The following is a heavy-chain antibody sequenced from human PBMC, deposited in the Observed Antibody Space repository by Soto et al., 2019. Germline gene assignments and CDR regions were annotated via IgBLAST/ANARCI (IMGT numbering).Heavy chain of an antibody. Sequence: PGGSLRLSCAASGFTFSTYAMHWVRRAPGKGLEVVAIISYDEAKKYYAESVRGRFTISRDNSKNTLFLQMNSLRPEDTAVYYCARDLSRGITMIGLEIRYWGQGSLVTVSS. CDR3: ARDLSRGITMIGLEIRY. V-gene: IGHV3-30-3*01. CDR2: ISYDEAKK. D-gene: IGHD3-22*01. J-gene: IGHJ4*02. CDR1: GFTFSTYA.